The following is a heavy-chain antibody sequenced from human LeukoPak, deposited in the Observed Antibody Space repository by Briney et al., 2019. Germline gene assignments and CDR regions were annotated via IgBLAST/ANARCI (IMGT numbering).Heavy chain of an antibody. V-gene: IGHV4-39*07. CDR1: GGSISSSSYY. J-gene: IGHJ4*02. CDR3: ARQSVTVGDFWSGYYLYYLDY. CDR2: IYYSGST. Sequence: PSETLSLTCTVSGGSISSSSYYWGWIRQPPWKGLECLGSIYYSGSTYYNSCLKSRGTISVDPSKNQCSLKLSSVTAAAKAVYYCARQSVTVGDFWSGYYLYYLDYWGQGTLVTVSS. D-gene: IGHD3-3*01.